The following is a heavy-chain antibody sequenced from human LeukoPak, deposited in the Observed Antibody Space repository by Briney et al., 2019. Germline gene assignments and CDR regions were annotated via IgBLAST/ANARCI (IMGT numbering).Heavy chain of an antibody. CDR3: ARDPPYCGGDRYSRDDAFDI. V-gene: IGHV1-18*01. Sequence: GGSLRLSCAASGFTFTSYGISWVRQAPGQGLEWMGWISAYNGNTNYAQKLQGGVTMTTDTSTSTAYMELRSLRSDDTAVYYCARDPPYCGGDRYSRDDAFDIWGQGTMVTVSS. J-gene: IGHJ3*02. CDR1: GFTFTSYG. CDR2: ISAYNGNT. D-gene: IGHD2-21*02.